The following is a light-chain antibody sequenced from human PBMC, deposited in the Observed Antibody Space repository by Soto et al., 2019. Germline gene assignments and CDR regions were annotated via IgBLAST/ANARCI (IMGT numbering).Light chain of an antibody. CDR2: KAS. V-gene: IGKV1-5*03. Sequence: DVQMTQSPSTLSESIGDTVTMTCRASQNVNSWLAWYQQKPGKAPKLLIYKASILETGVPSRVSGGGSGTDFTLTISGLQPEDVATYYCQQYDSYPKTFGQGT. CDR1: QNVNSW. CDR3: QQYDSYPKT. J-gene: IGKJ2*01.